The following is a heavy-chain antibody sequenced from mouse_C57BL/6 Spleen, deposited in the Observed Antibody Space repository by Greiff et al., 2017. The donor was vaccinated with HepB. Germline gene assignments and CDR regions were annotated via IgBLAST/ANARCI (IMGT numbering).Heavy chain of an antibody. CDR1: GYAFSSSW. Sequence: VQLQQSGPELVKPGASVKISCTASGYAFSSSWMNWVKQRPGKGLEWIGRIYPGDGDTNYNRKFQGKATLTADKSSSTAYMQLSSLTSEDSAVYSCARWNECYGSSFDCWGQGTTLTSAS. J-gene: IGHJ2*01. CDR3: ARWNECYGSSFDC. CDR2: IYPGDGDT. V-gene: IGHV1-82*01. D-gene: IGHD1-1*01.